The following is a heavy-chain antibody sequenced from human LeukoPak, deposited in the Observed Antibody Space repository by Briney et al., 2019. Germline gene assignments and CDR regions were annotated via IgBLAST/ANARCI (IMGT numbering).Heavy chain of an antibody. CDR3: ARDKFYYDTSGYYWDYYYGMDV. Sequence: ASVKVSCKASGYTFTGYYMHWVRQAPGQGLEWMGWINPNSGGTKYAQKFQSRVTMTRDTSISTAYMELSRLRSDDTAAYYCARDKFYYDTSGYYWDYYYGMDVWGQGTTVTVSS. CDR1: GYTFTGYY. J-gene: IGHJ6*02. D-gene: IGHD3-22*01. V-gene: IGHV1-2*02. CDR2: INPNSGGT.